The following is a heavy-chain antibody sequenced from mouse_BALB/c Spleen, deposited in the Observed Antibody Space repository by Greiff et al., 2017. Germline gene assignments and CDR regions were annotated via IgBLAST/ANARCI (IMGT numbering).Heavy chain of an antibody. Sequence: EVQLVESGGGLVKPGGSLKLSCAASGFTFSDYYMYWVRQTPEKRLEWVATISDGGSYTYYPDSVKGRFTISRDNAKNNLYLQMSSLKSEDTAMYYGARGEGGNTAWFAYWGQGTLVTVSA. CDR1: GFTFSDYY. V-gene: IGHV5-4*02. J-gene: IGHJ3*01. CDR2: ISDGGSYT. D-gene: IGHD1-1*02. CDR3: ARGEGGNTAWFAY.